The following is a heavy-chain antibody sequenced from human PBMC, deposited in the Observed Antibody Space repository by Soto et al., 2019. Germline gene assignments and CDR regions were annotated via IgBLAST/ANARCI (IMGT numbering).Heavy chain of an antibody. D-gene: IGHD2-15*01. V-gene: IGHV4-34*01. Sequence: SETLSLTCAVYGGSFSGYYWSGIRQPPGKGLEWIGEINHSGSTNYNPSLKSRVTISVDTSKNQFSLKLSSVTAADTAVYYCARVRCSGGSCYSRDAFDIWGQGTMVTVSS. CDR1: GGSFSGYY. J-gene: IGHJ3*02. CDR2: INHSGST. CDR3: ARVRCSGGSCYSRDAFDI.